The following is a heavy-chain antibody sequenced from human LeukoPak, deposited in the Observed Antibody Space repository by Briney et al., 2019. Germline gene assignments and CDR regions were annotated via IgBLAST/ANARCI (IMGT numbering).Heavy chain of an antibody. Sequence: SESLSLTCTVSGGSFSSSSYYWGWIRQPPGKGLEWTGAIYYRGSAFYSPSLKSRVTISVDTSKTQFSLNLSSGTAADTAVYFGARIYYYYYYIDVWGKGTPVTVSS. CDR1: GGSFSSSSYY. J-gene: IGHJ6*03. CDR2: IYYRGSA. V-gene: IGHV4-39*07. CDR3: ARIYYYYYYIDV.